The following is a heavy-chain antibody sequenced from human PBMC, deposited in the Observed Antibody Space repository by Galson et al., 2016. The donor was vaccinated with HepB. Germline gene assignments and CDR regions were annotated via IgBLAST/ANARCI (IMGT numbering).Heavy chain of an antibody. CDR1: SGSISRPY. V-gene: IGHV4-59*11. CDR2: IYYSGNT. CDR3: AKVNRVLADY. D-gene: IGHD3-10*01. J-gene: IGHJ4*02. Sequence: SETLSLTCNVSSGSISRPYWSWIRQPPGKGLEWIGYIYYSGNTNYNPSLETRVTISMAMSKNQFSLKLTSVTAADTAIYYCAKVNRVLADYWGQGTLVTVSS.